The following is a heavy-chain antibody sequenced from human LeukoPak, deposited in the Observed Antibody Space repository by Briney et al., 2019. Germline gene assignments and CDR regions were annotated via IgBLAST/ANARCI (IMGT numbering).Heavy chain of an antibody. Sequence: SETLSLTCTVSDGSISGYYWNWIRQPAGKGLEWFGRIYTSGTTTYSPSLKSRVTLSIDTSKDPFSLRLNSVTDADTAVYYCARGFSVAGMRSFDYWGQGIPVTVSS. D-gene: IGHD6-19*01. V-gene: IGHV4-4*07. CDR1: DGSISGYY. J-gene: IGHJ4*02. CDR2: IYTSGTT. CDR3: ARGFSVAGMRSFDY.